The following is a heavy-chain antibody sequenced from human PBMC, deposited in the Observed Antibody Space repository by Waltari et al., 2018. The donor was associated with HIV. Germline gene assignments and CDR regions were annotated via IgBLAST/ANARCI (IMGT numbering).Heavy chain of an antibody. J-gene: IGHJ4*02. V-gene: IGHV3-21*02. Sequence: EVQLVESGGGLVKPGGSLRLSCAASGFTFSSYSMNWVRQAPGKGLEWFSSISSVSTYVYYADSLRGRFTTSRDDAQNSLYLQMNSLKAEDTAVYYCARDLTVTTTAFFDYWGQGTLVTVSS. CDR3: ARDLTVTTTAFFDY. CDR1: GFTFSSYS. CDR2: ISSVSTYV. D-gene: IGHD4-17*01.